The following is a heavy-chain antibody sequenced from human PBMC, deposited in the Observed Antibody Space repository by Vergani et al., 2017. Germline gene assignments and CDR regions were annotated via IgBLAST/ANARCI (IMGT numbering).Heavy chain of an antibody. CDR1: GFSFNSYW. D-gene: IGHD2-15*01. CDR2: IKSDGSIT. CDR3: ARAADIVVVVTTPGHGMDV. V-gene: IGHV3-74*03. Sequence: DVHLAESGGGFFQPGGSLRLSCSASGFSFNSYWMHWVRQVPGKGLLWVSRIKSDGSITAYADSVKGRFTISRDNAKNSLYLQMNSLRAEDTAVYYCARAADIVVVVTTPGHGMDVWGQGTTVTVSS. J-gene: IGHJ6*02.